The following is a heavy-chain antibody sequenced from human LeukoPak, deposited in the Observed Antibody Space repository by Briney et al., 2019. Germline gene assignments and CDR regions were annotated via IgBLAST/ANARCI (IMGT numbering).Heavy chain of an antibody. J-gene: IGHJ3*02. V-gene: IGHV5-51*01. CDR2: IYPGDSDT. Sequence: GESLKISCKGSGYSFTSYWIGWVRQMPGKGLEWMGIIYPGDSDTRYSSSFQGQVTISADKSISTAYLQWSSLKASDTAMYYCARHVYSSSWVFAFDIWGQGTMVTVSS. D-gene: IGHD6-13*01. CDR1: GYSFTSYW. CDR3: ARHVYSSSWVFAFDI.